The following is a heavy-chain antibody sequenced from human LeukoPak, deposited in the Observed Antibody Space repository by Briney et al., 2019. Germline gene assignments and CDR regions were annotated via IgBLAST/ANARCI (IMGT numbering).Heavy chain of an antibody. Sequence: PSETLSLTCAVYGGSFSGYYWSWIRQPPGKGLEWIGSIYYSGGTYYNPSLKSRVTISVDTSKNQFSLKLSSVTAADTAVYYCARESNREHYYDSSGYIDYWGQGTLVTVSS. CDR2: IYYSGGT. CDR1: GGSFSGYY. V-gene: IGHV4-34*01. J-gene: IGHJ4*02. D-gene: IGHD3-22*01. CDR3: ARESNREHYYDSSGYIDY.